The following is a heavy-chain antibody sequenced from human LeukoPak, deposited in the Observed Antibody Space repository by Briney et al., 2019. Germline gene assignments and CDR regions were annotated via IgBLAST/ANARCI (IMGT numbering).Heavy chain of an antibody. CDR1: GGSISSGSYY. CDR3: ARNNYYMDV. V-gene: IGHV4-61*01. Sequence: SETLSLTCTVSGGSISSGSYYWSWIRQPPGKGLEWIGYIYYSGSTNYNPSLKSRVTISVDTSKNQFSLKLSSVTAADTAVYYCARNNYYMDVWGKGTTVTISS. J-gene: IGHJ6*03. CDR2: IYYSGST.